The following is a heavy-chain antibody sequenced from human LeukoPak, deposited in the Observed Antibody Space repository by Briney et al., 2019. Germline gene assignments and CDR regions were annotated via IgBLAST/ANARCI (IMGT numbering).Heavy chain of an antibody. CDR3: ARGETAAGFDY. Sequence: SETLSLTCAVYGGSFSGYYWSWIRQPPGKGLEWIGEINHSGSTNYNPSLKSRVTISVDTSKNQFSLKLSSVTAADTAVYYCARGETAAGFDYWGQGTLVTVSS. CDR1: GGSFSGYY. D-gene: IGHD6-13*01. V-gene: IGHV4-34*01. CDR2: INHSGST. J-gene: IGHJ4*02.